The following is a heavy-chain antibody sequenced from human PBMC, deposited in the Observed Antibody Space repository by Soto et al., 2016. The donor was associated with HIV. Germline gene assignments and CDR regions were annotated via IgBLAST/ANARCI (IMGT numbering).Heavy chain of an antibody. CDR2: TNWNGGST. D-gene: IGHD1-20*01. J-gene: IGHJ6*03. CDR3: ARASQEGYNWNNNYNYYYYMDV. CDR1: GFTFDDYG. V-gene: IGHV3-20*04. Sequence: EVQLVESGGGVVRPGGSLRLSCAASGFTFDDYGMSWVRQAPGKGLEWVSGTNWNGGSTGYAHSVKGRFTISRDNAKNSLYLQMNSLRGEDTALYYCARASQEGYNWNNNYNYYYYMDVWGQRDHGHRLL.